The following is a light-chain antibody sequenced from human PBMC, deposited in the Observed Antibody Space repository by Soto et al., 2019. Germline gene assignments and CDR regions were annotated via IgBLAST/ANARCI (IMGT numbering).Light chain of an antibody. J-gene: IGKJ2*01. CDR3: QHYDGSPRT. CDR2: GVF. V-gene: IGKV3-20*01. Sequence: ETVLTQSPGTVSLSPGERATLSCRTSQSVNSNYLAWYQQKPGQAPRLLIYGVFNRATGIPARFSGSGSGPDFTLTIGGLEPEDSAVYYCQHYDGSPRTFGQGTKLEIK. CDR1: QSVNSNY.